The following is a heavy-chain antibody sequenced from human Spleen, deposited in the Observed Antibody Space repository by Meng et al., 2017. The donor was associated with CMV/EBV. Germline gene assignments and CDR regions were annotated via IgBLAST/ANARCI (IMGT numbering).Heavy chain of an antibody. V-gene: IGHV2-5*02. CDR3: AHRDYCSGGTCTFDY. D-gene: IGHD2-15*01. J-gene: IGHJ4*02. CDR2: IYWDDDK. Sequence: QITLKESGPTLVKPTQTLTLTCTFSGSSLSTSGMGVGWIRQPPGKALEWLALIYWDDDKRYSPSLKSRLTITKDTSKNQVVLTMTNMDPVDTATYYCAHRDYCSGGTCTFDYWGQGTLVTVSS. CDR1: GSSLSTSGMG.